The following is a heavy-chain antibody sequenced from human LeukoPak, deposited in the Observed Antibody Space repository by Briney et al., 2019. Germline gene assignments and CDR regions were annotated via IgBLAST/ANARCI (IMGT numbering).Heavy chain of an antibody. D-gene: IGHD5-24*01. J-gene: IGHJ6*04. CDR2: IYSSGAT. CDR1: GFTVSTNY. Sequence: PGGSLRLSSAASGFTVSTNYMSWVRHAPGKGLEWVSVIYSSGATYYADSAQGRFTVSRDNSKNTLYVQMNSLRVEDTAVYYCVRMASNYYGMDVWGEGTAVTVSS. V-gene: IGHV3-53*01. CDR3: VRMASNYYGMDV.